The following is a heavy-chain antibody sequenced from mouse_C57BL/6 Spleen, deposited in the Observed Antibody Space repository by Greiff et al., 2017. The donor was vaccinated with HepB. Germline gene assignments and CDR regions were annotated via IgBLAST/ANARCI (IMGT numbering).Heavy chain of an antibody. CDR2: IRLKSDNYAT. CDR3: TGIYDGYYGWYFDV. V-gene: IGHV6-3*01. D-gene: IGHD2-3*01. J-gene: IGHJ1*03. Sequence: EVKLEESGGGLVQPGGSMKLSCVASGFTFSNYWMNWVRQSPEKGLEWVAQIRLKSDNYATHYAESVKGRFTISRDDSKSSVYLQMNNLRAEETGIYYCTGIYDGYYGWYFDVWGTGTTVTVSS. CDR1: GFTFSNYW.